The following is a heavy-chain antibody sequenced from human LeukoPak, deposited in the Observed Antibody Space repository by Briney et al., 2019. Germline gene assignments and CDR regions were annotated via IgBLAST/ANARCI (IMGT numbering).Heavy chain of an antibody. CDR3: AKSMVSIGKPVDDT. J-gene: IGHJ5*02. CDR2: IYSGGST. V-gene: IGHV3-53*01. D-gene: IGHD5/OR15-5a*01. Sequence: PGGSLRLSCAASGFTVSSNYMSWVRQAPGKGLEWVSVIYSGGSTYYADSVKGRFTISRDDSKNTLYLQMNSLRAEDTAVYYCAKSMVSIGKPVDDTWGQGTLVTVSS. CDR1: GFTVSSNY.